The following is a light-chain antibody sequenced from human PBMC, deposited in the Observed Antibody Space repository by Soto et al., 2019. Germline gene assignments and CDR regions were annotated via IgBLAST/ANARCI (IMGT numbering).Light chain of an antibody. CDR1: SCDVGGYNY. CDR3: SSYKRNSSRV. CDR2: DVS. V-gene: IGLV2-14*01. J-gene: IGLJ1*01. Sequence: HSELTNAAYVPRAPGLSSTISSNGNSCDVGGYNYVSWYQQHPGKAPKLMIYDVSNRPSGVSNRFSGSKSGNTASLTISGLQSEDEDDYYCSSYKRNSSRVFGTGTKVPVL.